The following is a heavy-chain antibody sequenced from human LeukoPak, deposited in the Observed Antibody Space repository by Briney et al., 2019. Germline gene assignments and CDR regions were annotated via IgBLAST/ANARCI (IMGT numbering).Heavy chain of an antibody. CDR1: GFTFSSYA. V-gene: IGHV3-30*04. J-gene: IGHJ4*02. CDR2: ISYDGSNK. D-gene: IGHD1-26*01. Sequence: QSGGSLRLSCAASGFTFSSYAMHWVRQAPGKGLEWVAVISYDGSNKYYADSVKGRFTISRDNSKNTLYLQMNSLRAEDTAVYYCARDLDRWELLGRLHYWGQGTLVTVSS. CDR3: ARDLDRWELLGRLHY.